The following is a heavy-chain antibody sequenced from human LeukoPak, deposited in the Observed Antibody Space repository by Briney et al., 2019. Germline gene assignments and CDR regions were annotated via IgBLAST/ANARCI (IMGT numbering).Heavy chain of an antibody. CDR2: IYYSGST. J-gene: IGHJ5*02. CDR3: ARALRYFDWLPYNWFDP. D-gene: IGHD3-9*01. Sequence: PSETLSLTCTVSGGSISSYYWSWIRQPPGKGLEWIGYIYYSGSTNYNPSLKSRVTISVDTSKNQFSLKLSSVTAADTAVYYCARALRYFDWLPYNWFDPWGQGTLVTVSS. CDR1: GGSISSYY. V-gene: IGHV4-59*01.